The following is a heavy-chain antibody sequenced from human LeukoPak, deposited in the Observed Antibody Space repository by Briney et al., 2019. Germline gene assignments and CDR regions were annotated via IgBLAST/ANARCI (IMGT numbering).Heavy chain of an antibody. CDR3: AKGRSVSCYGAMDV. J-gene: IGHJ6*02. CDR1: GGSITSYH. Sequence: ETLSLTCTVSGGSITSYHYSWIRQPPGKGLEWVSSICGSGDTTYYADSVKGRFTVSKDNSNNVLYLQMNSLRADDTALYFCAKGRSVSCYGAMDVWGQGTRVIVSS. D-gene: IGHD2-2*01. CDR2: ICGSGDTT. V-gene: IGHV3-23*01.